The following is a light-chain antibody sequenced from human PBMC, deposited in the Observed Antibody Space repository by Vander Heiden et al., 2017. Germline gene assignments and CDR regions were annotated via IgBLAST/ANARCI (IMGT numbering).Light chain of an antibody. CDR3: AAWDDSLSGHVV. CDR1: TSNIGSNH. J-gene: IGLJ2*01. CDR2: RNN. Sequence: QSVLTQPPSASGTPGQRVTISCSGGTSNIGSNHVYWYQQVPGTAPKFLIYRNNQRPSGVPDRISGSKSGTSASLAISGLRSEDEATYYCAAWDDSLSGHVVFGGGTKLNV. V-gene: IGLV1-47*01.